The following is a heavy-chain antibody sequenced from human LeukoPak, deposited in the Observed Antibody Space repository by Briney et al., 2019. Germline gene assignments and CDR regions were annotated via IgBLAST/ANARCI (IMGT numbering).Heavy chain of an antibody. Sequence: SETLSLTCTVSGGSISSYYWSWIRQPPGKGLEWIGSIYYSGSTYYNPSLKSRVTISVDTSKNQFSLKLSSVTAADTAVYYCARAYNDYGDLLNWFDPWGQGTLVTVSS. V-gene: IGHV4-59*12. J-gene: IGHJ5*02. CDR1: GGSISSYY. CDR3: ARAYNDYGDLLNWFDP. CDR2: IYYSGST. D-gene: IGHD4-17*01.